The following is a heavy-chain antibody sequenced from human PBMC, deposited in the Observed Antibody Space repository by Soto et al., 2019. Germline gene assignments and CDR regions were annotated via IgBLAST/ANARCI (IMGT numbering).Heavy chain of an antibody. CDR2: ISAYNGNT. CDR3: ARVTGGYSRFDY. D-gene: IGHD2-21*02. Sequence: ASVKVSCKTSGYIFSNFGISWMRQVPGQGLEWMGWISAYNGNTNYAQKFQDRVTLTTDTSTNTAYMELSSLRSEDTAVYYCARVTGGYSRFDYWGQGTLVTVSS. J-gene: IGHJ4*02. CDR1: GYIFSNFG. V-gene: IGHV1-18*01.